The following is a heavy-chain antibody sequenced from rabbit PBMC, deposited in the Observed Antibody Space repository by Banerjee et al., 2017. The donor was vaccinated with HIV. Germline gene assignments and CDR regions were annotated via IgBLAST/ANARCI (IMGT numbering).Heavy chain of an antibody. CDR2: INTSSGNT. Sequence: QEQLEESGGDLVKPEGSLTLTCKASGFDFSSNAMCWVRQAPGKGLEWIACINTSSGNTVYASWAKGPFTISKTSSTTVTLRMTSLTAADTATYFCARDLAGVIGWNFGLWGPGTLVTVS. CDR1: GFDFSSNA. CDR3: ARDLAGVIGWNFGL. J-gene: IGHJ6*01. V-gene: IGHV1S45*01. D-gene: IGHD4-1*01.